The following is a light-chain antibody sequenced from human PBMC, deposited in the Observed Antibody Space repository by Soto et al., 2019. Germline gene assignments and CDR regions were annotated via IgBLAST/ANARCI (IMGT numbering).Light chain of an antibody. J-gene: IGKJ4*01. CDR3: QQYNNWPPLT. Sequence: EIVMTQSPATLSVSPGERATLSCRASQSVSSNLAWYQQKPGQAPRLLIYGASTRATGIPARFSGSGSGTELTLTISSLLSEDFAFYYCQQYNNWPPLTFGGGTKVEIK. CDR1: QSVSSN. V-gene: IGKV3-15*01. CDR2: GAS.